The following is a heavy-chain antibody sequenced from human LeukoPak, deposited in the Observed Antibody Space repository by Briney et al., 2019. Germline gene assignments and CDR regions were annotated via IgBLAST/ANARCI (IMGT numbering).Heavy chain of an antibody. CDR2: IIGSAGSP. D-gene: IGHD3-22*01. CDR3: AKNYYDSSGLY. Sequence: VSSIIGSAGSPYYAASVKGRFTISTDNSKNTLYLQMNSLRAEDTAVYYCAKNYYDSSGLYWGQGTLVTVSS. V-gene: IGHV3-23*01. J-gene: IGHJ4*02.